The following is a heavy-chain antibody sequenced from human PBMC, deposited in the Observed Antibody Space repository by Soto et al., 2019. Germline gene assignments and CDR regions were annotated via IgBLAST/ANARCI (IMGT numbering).Heavy chain of an antibody. CDR3: ARDRAGREWSYYYYGMDV. V-gene: IGHV1-18*04. Sequence: ASVKVSCKASGYMFITYGISWVRQAPGQGLEWMGWISAYNRNTNYAQKLQGRVTMTTDTSTSTDYMELRSLRSDDTAVYYCARDRAGREWSYYYYGMDVWGEGTTVAVSS. CDR1: GYMFITYG. CDR2: ISAYNRNT. D-gene: IGHD3-3*01. J-gene: IGHJ6*04.